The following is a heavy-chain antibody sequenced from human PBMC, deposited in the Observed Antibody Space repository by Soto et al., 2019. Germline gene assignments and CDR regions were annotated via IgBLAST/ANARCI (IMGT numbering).Heavy chain of an antibody. CDR1: GFTFSSYA. Sequence: QVQLVESGGGVVQPGRSLRLSCAASGFTFSSYAMHWVRQAPGKGLEWVAVISYDGSNKYYADSVKGRFTISRDKSKNTLYLQMNSLRAEDTAVYYCARDNQQNYYYGMDVWGQGTTVTVSS. CDR3: ARDNQQNYYYGMDV. J-gene: IGHJ6*02. CDR2: ISYDGSNK. V-gene: IGHV3-30-3*01.